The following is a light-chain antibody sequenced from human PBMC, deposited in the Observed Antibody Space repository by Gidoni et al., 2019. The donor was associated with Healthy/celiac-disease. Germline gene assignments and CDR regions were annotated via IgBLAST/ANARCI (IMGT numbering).Light chain of an antibody. CDR1: QSVSSY. Sequence: ETVLTQSPATLSLSPGERATLSCRASQSVSSYLAWYQQKPGQAPRLLIYDASNMATGIPARFSGSGSGTDFTLTISSLEPEDFAVYYCQQRSNWPPFTFGPGTKVDIK. CDR2: DAS. CDR3: QQRSNWPPFT. J-gene: IGKJ3*01. V-gene: IGKV3-11*01.